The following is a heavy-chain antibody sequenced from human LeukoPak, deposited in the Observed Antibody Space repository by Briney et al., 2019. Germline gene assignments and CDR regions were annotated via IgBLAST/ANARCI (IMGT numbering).Heavy chain of an antibody. D-gene: IGHD3-22*01. CDR2: LSGSGGST. CDR1: GFNFSSYP. J-gene: IGHJ4*02. V-gene: IGHV3-23*01. CDR3: ARDYYDSSGYPHFDY. Sequence: PGGSLRLSCAASGFNFSSYPMSLVRQAPGKGLEWVSALSGSGGSTYYADSVKGRFTISRDNSKNTLYLQMNSLRDEDTAVYYCARDYYDSSGYPHFDYWGQGTLVTVSS.